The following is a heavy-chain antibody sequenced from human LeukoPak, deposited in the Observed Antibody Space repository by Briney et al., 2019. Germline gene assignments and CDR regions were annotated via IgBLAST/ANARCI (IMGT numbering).Heavy chain of an antibody. V-gene: IGHV3-74*01. CDR2: INSDGTIR. CDR1: EFTFSNYW. Sequence: GGTLRLSCVASEFTFSNYWIHWVRQAPGKGLVWVSRINSDGTIRIYADSVKGRFTISRDNAKNTLYLQMNSLRAEDTAVYYCARENGANRRALDVWGPGTRVTVSS. J-gene: IGHJ3*01. D-gene: IGHD4/OR15-4a*01. CDR3: ARENGANRRALDV.